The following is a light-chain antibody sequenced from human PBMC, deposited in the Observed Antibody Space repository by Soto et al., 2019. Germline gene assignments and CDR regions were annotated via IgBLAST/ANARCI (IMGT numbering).Light chain of an antibody. CDR3: GTWDISLSANWV. CDR2: DND. Sequence: QSVLTQPPSVSAAPGQKVSISCSGSISNIGSNYVSWYQQLPGTAPKLLIYDNDKRPSGIPDRFSGSKSGTSATLGITGLQTGDEAEYYCGTWDISLSANWVFGGGTKLTVL. CDR1: ISNIGSNY. V-gene: IGLV1-51*01. J-gene: IGLJ3*02.